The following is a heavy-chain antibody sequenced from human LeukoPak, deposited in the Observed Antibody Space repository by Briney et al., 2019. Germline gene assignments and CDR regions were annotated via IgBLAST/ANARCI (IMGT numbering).Heavy chain of an antibody. J-gene: IGHJ6*03. Sequence: GGSLRLSCVASGFTFDHYDMSWVRQAPGKGLEWVSSISRSGSTKYYADSVKGRFTISRDNAKNSLFLQMNSLRAEDTAVYYCARVLRYCSGGNCYSGGLGYMDVWGKGTTVTISS. CDR3: ARVLRYCSGGNCYSGGLGYMDV. V-gene: IGHV3-11*01. CDR2: ISRSGSTK. CDR1: GFTFDHYD. D-gene: IGHD2-15*01.